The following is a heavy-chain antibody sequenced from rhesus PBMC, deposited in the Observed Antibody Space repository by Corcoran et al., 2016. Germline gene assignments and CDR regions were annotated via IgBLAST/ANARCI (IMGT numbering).Heavy chain of an antibody. V-gene: IGHV4-122*02. D-gene: IGHD3-22*01. J-gene: IGHJ4*01. CDR2: ITYTGPT. CDR3: VKHSVSVYGSFDY. CDR1: GGSIRSGYNY. Sequence: QVQLQESGPGLVKPSETLSLTCAVSGGSIRSGYNYWSWIRQPPGKGLEWIGYITYTGPTNYNPSLKSRVTFSRDTSKNQFALKLSSVTAADSAVYYCVKHSVSVYGSFDYWGQGVLVTVSS.